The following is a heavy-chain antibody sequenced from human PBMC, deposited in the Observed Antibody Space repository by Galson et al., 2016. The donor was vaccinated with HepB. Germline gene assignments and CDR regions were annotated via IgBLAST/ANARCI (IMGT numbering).Heavy chain of an antibody. D-gene: IGHD3-9*01. Sequence: TLSLTCSVSDDSMTRPGYYWTWIRQPPGGGLEWIGYIHYSGITFYNPSLRSRVIISLDMSKNLFTLRLTSVTAAYTGVYYCARDGSYDSLAGFYNGWFDPWGQGTTVTVSS. J-gene: IGHJ5*02. CDR2: IHYSGIT. CDR1: DDSMTRPGYY. CDR3: ARDGSYDSLAGFYNGWFDP. V-gene: IGHV4-31*03.